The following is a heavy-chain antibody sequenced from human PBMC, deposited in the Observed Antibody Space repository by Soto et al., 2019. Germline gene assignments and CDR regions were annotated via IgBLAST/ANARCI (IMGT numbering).Heavy chain of an antibody. D-gene: IGHD3-3*01. V-gene: IGHV2-5*02. CDR1: GFSLTTSGVG. Sequence: QITLNESGPTQVKPRQTLTLTCTFSGFSLTTSGVGVGWIRQSPGKAPEWLALIYLDDDKRYSPSLKSRLTITKDTSKNKVVLTRADLDPADTATYYCAHRVLRTVFGLVTTTAIYFDFWGQGTPVAVSS. CDR3: AHRVLRTVFGLVTTTAIYFDF. J-gene: IGHJ4*02. CDR2: IYLDDDK.